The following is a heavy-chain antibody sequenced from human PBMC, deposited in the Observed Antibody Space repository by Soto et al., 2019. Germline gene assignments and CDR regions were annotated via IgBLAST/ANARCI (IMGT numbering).Heavy chain of an antibody. CDR3: AKAGYGDYYAY. J-gene: IGHJ4*02. CDR1: GFTFSSYA. V-gene: IGHV3-23*01. D-gene: IGHD4-17*01. Sequence: GGSLRLSCAASGFTFSSYAMSWVRQAPGKGLEWVSAISGSGGSTYYADSVKGRFTISRDNSKNTLYLQMNSLRAEDAAVYYCAKAGYGDYYAYWGQGTLVTVSS. CDR2: ISGSGGST.